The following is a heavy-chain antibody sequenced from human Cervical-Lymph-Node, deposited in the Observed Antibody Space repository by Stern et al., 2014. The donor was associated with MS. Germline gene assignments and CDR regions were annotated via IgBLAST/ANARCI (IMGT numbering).Heavy chain of an antibody. CDR3: ARQDGFWIDGYYYYNGLDV. D-gene: IGHD1-1*01. J-gene: IGHJ6*02. Sequence: EVQLVQSAAEVKQPGESLKISCKGSGYGSNAYWITWVRQLPGKGLEWMGIIYLGDSETRYSPSFQGQVTISADKSINTAYLQWRSLKDSDTAMYYCARQDGFWIDGYYYYNGLDVWGQGTTVTVSS. V-gene: IGHV5-51*01. CDR1: GYGSNAYW. CDR2: IYLGDSET.